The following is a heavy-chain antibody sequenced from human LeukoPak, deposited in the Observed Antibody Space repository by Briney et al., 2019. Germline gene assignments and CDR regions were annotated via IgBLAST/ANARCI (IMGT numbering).Heavy chain of an antibody. Sequence: AASVKVSFKASGYTLTDYYMHWVRQAPGQGLEWMGRINPNSGGTNYAQKFQGRVTMTRDTSISTVYMELSRLRSDDTAVYYCVRVGYYESSGYYEYWGQGTLVTVSS. CDR3: VRVGYYESSGYYEY. J-gene: IGHJ4*02. D-gene: IGHD3-22*01. V-gene: IGHV1-2*06. CDR2: INPNSGGT. CDR1: GYTLTDYY.